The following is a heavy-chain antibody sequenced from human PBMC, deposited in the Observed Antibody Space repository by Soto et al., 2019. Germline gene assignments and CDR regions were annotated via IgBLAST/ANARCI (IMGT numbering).Heavy chain of an antibody. V-gene: IGHV3-64D*06. CDR1: GFTFSSYA. J-gene: IGHJ4*02. CDR3: VKDPSWYYDSSGYTDY. D-gene: IGHD3-22*01. CDR2: ISSNGGST. Sequence: GSLRLSCSASGFTFSSYAMHWVRQAPGKGLEYVSAISSNGGSTYYADSVKGRFTISRDNSKNTLYLQMSSLRAEDTAVYYCVKDPSWYYDSSGYTDYWGQGTLVTVSS.